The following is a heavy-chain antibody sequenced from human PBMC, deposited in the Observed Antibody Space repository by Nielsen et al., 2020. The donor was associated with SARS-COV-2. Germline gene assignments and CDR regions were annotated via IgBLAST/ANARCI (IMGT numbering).Heavy chain of an antibody. D-gene: IGHD3-3*01. Sequence: SVTVSCKASGYTFPSYYMHWVRQAPGQGREWVGIINPNIGRTTYAQKFQVRLTMARDTSTSTVYMELSSLTSEDTAVYFCARSLGEQRFLEWLPFDQWGQGTLVTVSS. CDR1: GYTFPSYY. CDR3: ARSLGEQRFLEWLPFDQ. V-gene: IGHV1-46*01. J-gene: IGHJ4*02. CDR2: INPNIGRT.